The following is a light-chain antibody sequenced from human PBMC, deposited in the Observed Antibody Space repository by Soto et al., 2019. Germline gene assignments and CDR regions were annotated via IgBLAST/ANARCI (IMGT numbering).Light chain of an antibody. J-gene: IGLJ1*01. V-gene: IGLV2-8*01. CDR3: SSYAGTNNSV. CDR1: SSDIGAYNY. CDR2: EVS. Sequence: QSALTQPPSASGSPGQSVTISCTGTSSDIGAYNYVSWYQQHPGKAPRLMIYEVSERPAGVPDRFSGSKSGNTASLTVSGLQAEDGADYYCSSYAGTNNSVFGSGTKLTVL.